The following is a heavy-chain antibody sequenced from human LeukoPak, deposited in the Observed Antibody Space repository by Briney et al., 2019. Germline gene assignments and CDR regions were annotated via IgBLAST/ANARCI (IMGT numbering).Heavy chain of an antibody. J-gene: IGHJ4*02. Sequence: PSQTLSLTCAVSGGSISSGGYSWSWIRQPPGKGLEWIGYIYHSRSTYYNPSLKSRVTISVDRSKNQFSLKLSSVTAADMAVYYCARGSRSSTSGHFDYWGQGTLVTVSS. CDR3: ARGSRSSTSGHFDY. D-gene: IGHD2-2*01. CDR1: GGSISSGGYS. CDR2: IYHSRST. V-gene: IGHV4-30-2*01.